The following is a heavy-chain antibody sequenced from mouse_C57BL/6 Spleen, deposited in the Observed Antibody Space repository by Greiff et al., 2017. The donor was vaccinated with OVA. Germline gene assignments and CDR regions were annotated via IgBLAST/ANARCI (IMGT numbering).Heavy chain of an antibody. CDR3: ARYALGDYDYAYWYFDV. CDR1: GYAFSSSW. Sequence: QVHVKQSGPELVNPGASVKISSKASGYAFSSSWWTWWRTRPGKGLGGIGRIFPGVVDTNYNGKFKGRATLTADKSSSTAYMQLSSLTSEDSAVYFCARYALGDYDYAYWYFDVWGTGTTVTVSS. CDR2: IFPGVVDT. V-gene: IGHV1-82*01. D-gene: IGHD2-4*01. J-gene: IGHJ1*03.